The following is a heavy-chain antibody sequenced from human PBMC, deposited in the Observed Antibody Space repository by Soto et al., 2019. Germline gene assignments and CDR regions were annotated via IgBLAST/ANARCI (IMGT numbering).Heavy chain of an antibody. CDR1: GFTFSSYS. V-gene: IGHV3-48*01. CDR3: ARDVKAYCSGGSCWRWFDS. D-gene: IGHD2-15*01. J-gene: IGHJ5*01. Sequence: EVQLAESGGDWVQPGGSLRLSCAASGFTFSSYSLNWVRQAPGKGLEWVSYINGGRTTIYYADSVKGRFTISRHNARNSLYLQMSSLRADDTAVYYCARDVKAYCSGGSCWRWFDSWGYGPRVTLSS. CDR2: INGGRTTI.